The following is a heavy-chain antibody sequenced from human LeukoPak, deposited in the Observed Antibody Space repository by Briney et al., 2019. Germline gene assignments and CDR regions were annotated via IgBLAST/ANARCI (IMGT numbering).Heavy chain of an antibody. J-gene: IGHJ4*02. V-gene: IGHV1-69*13. CDR1: GGTFSSYA. CDR2: IIPIFGTA. D-gene: IGHD6-19*01. CDR3: ASGYSSRLDFDY. Sequence: SVKVSCKASGGTFSSYAISWVRQAPGRGLEWMGGIIPIFGTANYAQKFQGRVTITADESTSTAYMELSSLRPEDAAVYYCASGYSSRLDFDYWGQGTLVTVSS.